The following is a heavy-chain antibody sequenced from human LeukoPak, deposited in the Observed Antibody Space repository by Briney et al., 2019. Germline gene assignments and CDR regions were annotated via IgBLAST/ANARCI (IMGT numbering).Heavy chain of an antibody. CDR1: GGSISSYY. Sequence: PSETLSLTCTVSGGSISSYYWSWIRQPPGKGLEWIGYIYYSGSTNYNPSLKSRVTISVDTSKNQFSLKLSSVTAADTAVYYCARDGPLYCSGGSCYSGYYYYSMDVWGKGTTVTVSS. J-gene: IGHJ6*04. CDR3: ARDGPLYCSGGSCYSGYYYYSMDV. D-gene: IGHD2-15*01. V-gene: IGHV4-59*01. CDR2: IYYSGST.